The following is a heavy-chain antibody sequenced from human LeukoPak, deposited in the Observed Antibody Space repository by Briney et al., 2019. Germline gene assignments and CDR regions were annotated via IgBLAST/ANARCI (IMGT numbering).Heavy chain of an antibody. J-gene: IGHJ5*02. Sequence: PGGSLRLSCAASGFTFSDYYMSWIRQAPGKGLEWVSYISSSGSTIYYADSVKGRFTISRGNAKNSLYLQMNSLRAEDTAVCYCARDPSPSYYYGSGSYYPYNWFDPWGQGTLVTVSS. CDR1: GFTFSDYY. D-gene: IGHD3-10*01. CDR3: ARDPSPSYYYGSGSYYPYNWFDP. CDR2: ISSSGSTI. V-gene: IGHV3-11*01.